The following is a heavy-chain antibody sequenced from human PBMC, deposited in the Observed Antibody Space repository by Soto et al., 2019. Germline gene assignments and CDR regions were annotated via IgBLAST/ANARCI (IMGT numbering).Heavy chain of an antibody. CDR3: AREDDGGDRDYYGLDV. J-gene: IGHJ6*02. Sequence: QVQLQESGPGLVRPSQTLSLTCTVSGGSISTDHYHWTWIRQTPGKGLEWIGYIHYSGSIHFNPSLQSRVSMSLDTSKNLFSLKLSSVTAADTAVYFCAREDDGGDRDYYGLDVWGQGTTVTVSS. CDR2: IHYSGSI. V-gene: IGHV4-30-4*01. CDR1: GGSISTDHYH. D-gene: IGHD2-21*02.